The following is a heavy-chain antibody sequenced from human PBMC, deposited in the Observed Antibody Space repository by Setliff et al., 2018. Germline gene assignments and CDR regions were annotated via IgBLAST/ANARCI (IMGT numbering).Heavy chain of an antibody. CDR3: AREGVDTRSSTDYRYYVDV. D-gene: IGHD5-18*01. CDR1: GYTFTTYA. J-gene: IGHJ6*03. Sequence: GASVKVSCKASGYTFTTYAISWMRQAPGQGLEWMGWINTNTGNPSYAQGFTGRFVFSLDTSVSTAYLQISSLKPEDTAVYYCAREGVDTRSSTDYRYYVDVWGKGTTVTVSS. V-gene: IGHV7-4-1*02. CDR2: INTNTGNP.